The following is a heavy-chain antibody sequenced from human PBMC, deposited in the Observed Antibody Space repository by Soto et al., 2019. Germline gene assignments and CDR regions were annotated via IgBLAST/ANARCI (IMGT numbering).Heavy chain of an antibody. D-gene: IGHD6-19*01. CDR3: SRDHISGWSFQH. CDR2: INQDGSGR. J-gene: IGHJ1*01. Sequence: EVQLVESGGGLVQPGGSLRLSCAASGFTFTTFWMIWVRQAPWKGLEWVASINQDGSGRYYVDSVKGRFTISRDNGRNSLFLQMNSLRADDTAIYYCSRDHISGWSFQHWGQGALVTVSS. CDR1: GFTFTTFW. V-gene: IGHV3-7*03.